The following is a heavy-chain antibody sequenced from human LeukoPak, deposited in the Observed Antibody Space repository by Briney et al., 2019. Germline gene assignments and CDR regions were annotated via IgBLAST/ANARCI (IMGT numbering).Heavy chain of an antibody. CDR2: ISYDGSNK. Sequence: GGSLRLSCAASGFTFSSYGMHWVRQAPGKGLEWVAVISYDGSNKYYADSVKGRFTISRDNSKNTPYLQMNSLRAEDTAVYYCAKAISAFDYWGQGTLVTVSS. J-gene: IGHJ4*02. V-gene: IGHV3-30*18. CDR1: GFTFSSYG. CDR3: AKAISAFDY.